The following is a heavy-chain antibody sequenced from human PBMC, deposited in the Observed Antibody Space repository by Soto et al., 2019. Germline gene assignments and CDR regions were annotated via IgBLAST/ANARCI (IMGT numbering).Heavy chain of an antibody. CDR2: IYYSGST. D-gene: IGHD3-22*01. CDR3: ARPYFYETCGYCGPGDIYAI. J-gene: IGHJ3*02. Sequence: PEKLSLTYTVSAGFLSPCSYHLGRLRQPPGKGLQWIGSIYYSGSTYYNPSLKSRVTISVDNSKHQFSLKLSSVAAADTAVYYCARPYFYETCGYCGPGDIYAIWGRGT. CDR1: AGFLSPCSYH. V-gene: IGHV4-39*01.